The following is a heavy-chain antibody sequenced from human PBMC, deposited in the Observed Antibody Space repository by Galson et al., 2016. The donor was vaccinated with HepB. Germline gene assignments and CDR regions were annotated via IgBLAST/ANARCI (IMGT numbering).Heavy chain of an antibody. CDR2: IYYRSKWYN. CDR3: ARDLYYDLWSGYSKGMDV. D-gene: IGHD3-3*01. V-gene: IGHV6-1*01. Sequence: CAISGDSVSSISAAWNWIRQSPSRGLEWLGRIYYRSKWYNEYAVSVRSRLTIKPDTSKNQFSLQLNSVTPEDTAVYYCARDLYYDLWSGYSKGMDVWGQGTTVTVSS. CDR1: GDSVSSISAA. J-gene: IGHJ6*02.